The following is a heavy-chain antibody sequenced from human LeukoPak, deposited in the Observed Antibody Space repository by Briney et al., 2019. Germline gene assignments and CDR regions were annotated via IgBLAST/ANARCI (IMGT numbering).Heavy chain of an antibody. Sequence: ASVKVPCKASGYIFTDYYMHWVRQAPGQGLEWMGWINPNSGGTSYAQRFQGRVTMTRDTSISTAYMELSRLRSDDTAVYYCARDPPGSATSRQVFDVWGQGTMVTVSS. CDR2: INPNSGGT. CDR1: GYIFTDYY. V-gene: IGHV1-2*02. CDR3: ARDPPGSATSRQVFDV. J-gene: IGHJ3*01. D-gene: IGHD4-11*01.